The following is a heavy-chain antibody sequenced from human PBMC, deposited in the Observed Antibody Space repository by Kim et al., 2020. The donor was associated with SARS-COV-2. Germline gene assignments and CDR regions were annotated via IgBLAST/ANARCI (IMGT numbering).Heavy chain of an antibody. D-gene: IGHD3-10*01. V-gene: IGHV4-31*03. CDR2: IYYSGST. CDR3: AREPRYGSGRRFDY. CDR1: GGSISSGGYY. J-gene: IGHJ4*02. Sequence: SETLSLTCTVSGGSISSGGYYWSWIRQHPGKGLEWIGYIYYSGSTYYNPSLKSRVTISVDTSKNQFSLKLSSVTAADTAVYYCAREPRYGSGRRFDYWGQGTLVTVSS.